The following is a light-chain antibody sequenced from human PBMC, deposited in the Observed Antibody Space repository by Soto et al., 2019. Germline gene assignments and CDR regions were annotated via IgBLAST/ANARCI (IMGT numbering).Light chain of an antibody. Sequence: EIVLTQSPGALSLSPGERAILSCRASQSLSTNYLAWYQQRPGQAPRLLIYASSRRATGIPDRFSASGSATDGTLTISRLQPEDSAVYYCQHFGYFGGGTKVETK. V-gene: IGKV3-20*01. CDR2: ASS. J-gene: IGKJ4*01. CDR3: QHFGY. CDR1: QSLSTNY.